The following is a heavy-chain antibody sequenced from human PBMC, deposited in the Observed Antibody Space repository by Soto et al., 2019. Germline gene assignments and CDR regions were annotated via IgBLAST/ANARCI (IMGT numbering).Heavy chain of an antibody. CDR1: GVTFNNFP. CDR3: ALGLEFGQFLH. J-gene: IGHJ4*02. Sequence: EVQLLQSGGGVVPPGGSLRLSCAASGVTFNNFPMSWVRQAPGKGLEWVSTISGSGGTTFYADSVKGRLTISRDNSKSILYLQVNSLRAEDTAVYYCALGLEFGQFLHWGQGAQVTVSS. V-gene: IGHV3-23*01. CDR2: ISGSGGTT. D-gene: IGHD3-10*01.